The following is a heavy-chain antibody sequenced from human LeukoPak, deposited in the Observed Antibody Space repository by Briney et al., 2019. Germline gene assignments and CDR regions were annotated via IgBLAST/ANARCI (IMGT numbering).Heavy chain of an antibody. CDR3: GRDGWYCSSTSCQSRAFDI. V-gene: IGHV3-21*01. Sequence: PGGSLRLSCAASGFTFSSYSMNWVRQAPGKGLEWVSSISSSSSYIYYADSVKGRFTISRDNAKNSLYLQMNSLRAEDTAVHYCGRDGWYCSSTSCQSRAFDIWGQGTMVTVSS. J-gene: IGHJ3*02. CDR2: ISSSSSYI. D-gene: IGHD2-2*01. CDR1: GFTFSSYS.